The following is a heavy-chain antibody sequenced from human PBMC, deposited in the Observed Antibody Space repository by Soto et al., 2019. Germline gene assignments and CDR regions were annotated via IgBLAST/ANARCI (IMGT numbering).Heavy chain of an antibody. J-gene: IGHJ4*02. Sequence: EVQLVESGGGLVQPGGSLRLSCAASGFTFTRYWMSWVRQAPGKGLEWVASIKQDGGEKYYVDSVKGRFAVSRDNGRNSLYLQMTSLRVEDTAVYYCARDEDYDNLSGYYYWGQGTQVTVSS. V-gene: IGHV3-7*04. CDR3: ARDEDYDNLSGYYY. CDR1: GFTFTRYW. D-gene: IGHD3-9*01. CDR2: IKQDGGEK.